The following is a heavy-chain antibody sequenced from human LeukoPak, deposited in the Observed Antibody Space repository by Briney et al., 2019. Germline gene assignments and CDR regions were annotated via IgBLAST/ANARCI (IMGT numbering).Heavy chain of an antibody. J-gene: IGHJ4*02. CDR1: GGTFSSYA. D-gene: IGHD6-19*01. Sequence: ASVKVSCKASGGTFSSYAISWVRQAPGQGLGWMGGIIPIFGTANYAQKFQGRVTITADESTSTAYMELSSLRSEDTAVYYCAGSSGPPLDYWGQGTLVTVSS. CDR3: AGSSGPPLDY. V-gene: IGHV1-69*13. CDR2: IIPIFGTA.